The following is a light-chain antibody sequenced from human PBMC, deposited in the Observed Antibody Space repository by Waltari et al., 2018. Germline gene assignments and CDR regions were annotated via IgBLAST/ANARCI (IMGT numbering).Light chain of an antibody. J-gene: IGKJ1*01. Sequence: EMVMTQSPATLSVSPGERATLSCRASQSVNSNLAWYQQKPGQAPRLIIYSASTRATGVPARFSGSGSGTEFTLTISSLQSEDFAVYYCQQYKNWPQWTFGQGTKVDSK. CDR1: QSVNSN. CDR2: SAS. V-gene: IGKV3-15*01. CDR3: QQYKNWPQWT.